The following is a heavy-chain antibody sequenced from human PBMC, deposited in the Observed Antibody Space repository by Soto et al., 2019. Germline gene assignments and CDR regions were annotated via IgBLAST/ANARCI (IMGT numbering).Heavy chain of an antibody. CDR2: IKSKSEGGTT. CDR1: GFTVSNAW. Sequence: EVQVVESGGGLVKPGGSLRLSCAASGFTVSNAWMTWVRQAPGKGLEWVGRIKSKSEGGTTDYAAPVKGRFTISRDDSKNTVFVQMNSLKTGDTALYYCVSGVYWGQGTLVTVSS. V-gene: IGHV3-15*07. CDR3: VSGVY. J-gene: IGHJ4*02. D-gene: IGHD3-10*01.